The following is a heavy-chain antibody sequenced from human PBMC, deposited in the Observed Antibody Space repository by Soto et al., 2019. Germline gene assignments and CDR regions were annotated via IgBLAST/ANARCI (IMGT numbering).Heavy chain of an antibody. CDR1: GYRFTRYW. CDR3: ARPREAGKYYYGVDV. Sequence: GEALKVWWKGSGYRFTRYWIGGGRQMPGKGRECMGIIYAGDSESRNSPSFQGQVTISADKSISTAYLQWSSLKASDTAMYYCARPREAGKYYYGVDVWGQWTTVTVSS. J-gene: IGHJ6*02. D-gene: IGHD6-19*01. V-gene: IGHV5-51*01. CDR2: IYAGDSES.